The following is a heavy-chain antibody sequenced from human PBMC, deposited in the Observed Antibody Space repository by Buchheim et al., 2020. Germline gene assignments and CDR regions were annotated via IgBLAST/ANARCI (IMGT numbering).Heavy chain of an antibody. CDR1: GFTFSSFC. CDR2: ISYDGSNK. J-gene: IGHJ4*02. Sequence: QVQLVESGGGVVQPGRSLRLSCAASGFTFSSFCMHWVRQAPGKGLEWVAVISYDGSNKYYGDSVKGRFTISRDNSKNTLYLQMNSLRAEDTAVYYCAKELIVYSGYEQVDYWGQGTL. V-gene: IGHV3-30*18. D-gene: IGHD5-12*01. CDR3: AKELIVYSGYEQVDY.